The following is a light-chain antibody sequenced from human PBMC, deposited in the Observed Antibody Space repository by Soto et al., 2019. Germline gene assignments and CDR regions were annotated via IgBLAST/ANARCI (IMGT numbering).Light chain of an antibody. V-gene: IGKV3-15*01. Sequence: EISMTLSPATVSVSPGERATLYCRASQSVSRKLAWYQHKPGQAPRLLIYDTSTRAADIPARFSGSGSGTDFTLTISSLQSEDFAVYYCQQYNHWRSISSGQGTRLEI. CDR3: QQYNHWRSIS. CDR1: QSVSRK. CDR2: DTS. J-gene: IGKJ5*01.